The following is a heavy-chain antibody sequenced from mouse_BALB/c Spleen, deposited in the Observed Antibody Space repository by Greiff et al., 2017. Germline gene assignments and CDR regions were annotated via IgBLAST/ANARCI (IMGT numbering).Heavy chain of an antibody. CDR2: INPSTGYT. CDR3: ARGGDGYYFDV. J-gene: IGHJ1*01. Sequence: QVQLQQSGAELAKPGASVKMSCKASGYTFTSYWMHWVKQRPGQGLEWIGYINPSTGYTEYNQKFKDKATLTADKSSSTAYMQLSSLTSEDSAVYYCARGGDGYYFDVWGAGTTVTVSS. V-gene: IGHV1-7*01. CDR1: GYTFTSYW. D-gene: IGHD2-3*01.